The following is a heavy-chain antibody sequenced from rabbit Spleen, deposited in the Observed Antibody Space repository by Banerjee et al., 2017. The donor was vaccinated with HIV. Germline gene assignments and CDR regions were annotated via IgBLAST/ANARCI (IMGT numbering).Heavy chain of an antibody. J-gene: IGHJ4*01. CDR2: IYAGSSGST. D-gene: IGHD1-1*01. CDR1: GFYLSSYYY. Sequence: QSLEESGGDLVKPEGSLTLTCKASGFYLSSYYYMCWVRQAPGKGLEWIACIYAGSSGSTYYASWPKGRFTISKTSSTTVTLQMTSLTAADTDTYFCARQVVSGGDGYYGLWGPGTLVTVS. CDR3: ARQVVSGGDGYYGL. V-gene: IGHV1S40*01.